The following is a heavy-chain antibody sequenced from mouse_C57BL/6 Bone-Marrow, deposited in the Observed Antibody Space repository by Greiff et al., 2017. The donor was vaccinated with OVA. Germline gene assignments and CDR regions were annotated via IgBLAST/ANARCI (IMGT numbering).Heavy chain of an antibody. V-gene: IGHV3-6*01. Sequence: EVKLMESGPGLVKPSQSLSLTCSVTGYSITSGYYWNWIRQFPGNKLEWMGYISYDGSNNYNPSLKNRISITRDTSTNQFFLKLNSVTTEDTATYYCARDRSSYWYFDVWGTGTTVTVSS. J-gene: IGHJ1*03. CDR3: ARDRSSYWYFDV. D-gene: IGHD1-1*01. CDR1: GYSITSGYY. CDR2: ISYDGSN.